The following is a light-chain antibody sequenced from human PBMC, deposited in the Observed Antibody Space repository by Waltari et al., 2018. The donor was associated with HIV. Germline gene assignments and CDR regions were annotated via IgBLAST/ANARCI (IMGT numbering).Light chain of an antibody. CDR1: RSNIGAGFD. CDR3: QSYDMSQSGSLV. Sequence: QSVLTQPPSVSGAPGQRVTIACTGTRSNIGAGFDVHWYQQIPGNAPQLLIYDNNIRPSGVPDRFSGSKSGTSASLAITGLQSEDEADYYCQSYDMSQSGSLVFGGGTKLTVL. CDR2: DNN. J-gene: IGLJ2*01. V-gene: IGLV1-40*01.